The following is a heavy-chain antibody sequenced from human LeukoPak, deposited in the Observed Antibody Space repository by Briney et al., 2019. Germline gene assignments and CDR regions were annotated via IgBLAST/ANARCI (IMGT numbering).Heavy chain of an antibody. J-gene: IGHJ4*02. D-gene: IGHD1-1*01. CDR3: ARDSSGTTASDY. CDR2: ISGSGGST. Sequence: GGSLRLSCAASGFTFSSYAMSWVRQAPGKGLEWVSAISGSGGSTYYADSLKGRFTMSRDNTKNSLYLQMNSLRAEDTAVYYCARDSSGTTASDYWGQGTLVTVSS. CDR1: GFTFSSYA. V-gene: IGHV3-23*01.